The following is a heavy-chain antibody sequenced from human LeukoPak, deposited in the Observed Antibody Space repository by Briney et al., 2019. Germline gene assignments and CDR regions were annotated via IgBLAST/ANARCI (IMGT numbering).Heavy chain of an antibody. D-gene: IGHD1-26*01. V-gene: IGHV3-66*01. Sequence: PGGSLRLSCAASGFTVSSKYMSWVRQAPGKGLEWVSSVYSDSRTYYADSVKGRFTISRDNSKNALYLQMNSLRTDDTAVYYCATFRAWGLDYWGQGTLVTVSS. J-gene: IGHJ4*02. CDR3: ATFRAWGLDY. CDR2: VYSDSRT. CDR1: GFTVSSKY.